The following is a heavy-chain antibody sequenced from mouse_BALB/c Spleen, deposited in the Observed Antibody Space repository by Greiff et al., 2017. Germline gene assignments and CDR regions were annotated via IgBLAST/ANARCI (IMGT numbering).Heavy chain of an antibody. CDR2: ISYSGST. D-gene: IGHD1-1*01. Sequence: VQLKESGPGLVKPSQSLSLTCTVTGYSITSDYAWNWIRQFPGNKLEWMGYISYSGSTSYNPSLKSRISITRDTSKNQFFLQLNSVTTEDTATYDCAMAACDGSSYFDYWGQGTTLTVSA. CDR1: GYSITSDYA. CDR3: AMAACDGSSYFDY. V-gene: IGHV3-2*02. J-gene: IGHJ2*01.